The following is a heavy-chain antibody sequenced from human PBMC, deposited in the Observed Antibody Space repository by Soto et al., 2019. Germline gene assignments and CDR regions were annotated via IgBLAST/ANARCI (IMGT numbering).Heavy chain of an antibody. CDR2: ISYDGSNK. CDR3: ARDMATVVTPGAFDI. V-gene: IGHV3-30-3*01. CDR1: GFTFSSYA. J-gene: IGHJ3*02. Sequence: QPGGSLRLSCAASGFTFSSYAMHWVRQAPGKGLEWVAVISYDGSNKYYADSVKGRFTISRDNSKNTLYLQMNSLRAEDTAVYYCARDMATVVTPGAFDIWGQGTMVTISS. D-gene: IGHD4-17*01.